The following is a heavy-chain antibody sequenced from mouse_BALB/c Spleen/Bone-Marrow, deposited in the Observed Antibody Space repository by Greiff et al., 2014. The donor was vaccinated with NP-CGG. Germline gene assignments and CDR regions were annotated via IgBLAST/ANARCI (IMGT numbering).Heavy chain of an antibody. Sequence: LVESGAELVGPGASVKLSCKTSGYIFTSYWIHWIKQRSGQGLEWIARIYPGTGSNYYNEKFKGKATLTADKSSSTAYMQLSSLKSEDSAVYFCARTSNPAMDYWGQGTSVTVSS. CDR1: GYIFTSYW. CDR3: ARTSNPAMDY. V-gene: IGHV1S132*01. D-gene: IGHD2-5*01. CDR2: IYPGTGSN. J-gene: IGHJ4*01.